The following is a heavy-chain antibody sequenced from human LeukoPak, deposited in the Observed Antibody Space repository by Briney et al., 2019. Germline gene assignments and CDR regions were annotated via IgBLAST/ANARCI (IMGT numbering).Heavy chain of an antibody. CDR3: ARGARGSYSY. V-gene: IGHV4-59*08. Sequence: SGTLSLTCTVSGGSISSYYWSWIRQPPGKGLEWIGYIFYSGSTNYNPSLKSRVTISVDTSKNQFSLNLSSVTAADTAVYYCARGARGSYSYWGQGTLVTVSS. CDR2: IFYSGST. CDR1: GGSISSYY. J-gene: IGHJ4*02. D-gene: IGHD1-26*01.